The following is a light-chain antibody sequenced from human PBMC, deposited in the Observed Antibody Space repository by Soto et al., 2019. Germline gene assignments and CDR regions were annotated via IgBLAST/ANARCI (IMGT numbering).Light chain of an antibody. CDR1: SSDVGGYNY. J-gene: IGLJ1*01. Sequence: QSVLTQPASASGSPGQSITISCTGTSSDVGGYNYVSWYQQHPGKAPKLMIYDVSNRPSGVSNRFSGSKSGNTASLTISGLQAEDEADYYCSSYTSSSTYVFGTGTNVTVL. CDR2: DVS. CDR3: SSYTSSSTYV. V-gene: IGLV2-14*01.